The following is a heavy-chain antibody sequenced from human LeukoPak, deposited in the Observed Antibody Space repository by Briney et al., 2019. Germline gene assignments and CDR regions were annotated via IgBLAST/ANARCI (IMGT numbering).Heavy chain of an antibody. D-gene: IGHD6-19*01. Sequence: GESLKISCKGSGYSFTSYWIGWLHQMPGKGLEWMGIIYPGDSDTRYSPSFQGQVTISADKSISTAYLQWSSLKASDTAMYYCARRGGGSSGWYYAFDIWGQGTMVTVSS. V-gene: IGHV5-51*07. CDR1: GYSFTSYW. CDR3: ARRGGGSSGWYYAFDI. CDR2: IYPGDSDT. J-gene: IGHJ3*02.